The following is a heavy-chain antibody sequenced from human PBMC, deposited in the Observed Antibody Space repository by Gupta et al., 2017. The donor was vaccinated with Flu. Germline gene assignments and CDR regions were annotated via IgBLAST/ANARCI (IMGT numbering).Heavy chain of an antibody. CDR2: LSTSGNS. V-gene: IGHV4-4*07. CDR3: AREKNRYFYGLDV. J-gene: IGHJ6*02. CDR1: GGPLSSHY. Sequence: QVQLQESGPRLVKTSETLSLTCTVSGGPLSSHYWSWVRQSAGNGLEWIVRLSTSGNSQYAPSLKSRLTMSADPSKTQFSLTLSSVTAADTAIYYCAREKNRYFYGLDVWGQGTTVTVSS.